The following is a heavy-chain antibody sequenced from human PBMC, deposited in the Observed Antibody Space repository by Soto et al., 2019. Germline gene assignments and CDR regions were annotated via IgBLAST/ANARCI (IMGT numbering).Heavy chain of an antibody. Sequence: QVQLVESGGGVVQPGRSLRLSCAASGFTFSSYGMHWVRQAPGKGLEWVAVISYDGSNKYYADSVKGRFTISRDNSKNARYLQMNSLRAEDTAVYYCAKDGGYCISTSCSYYYGMDVWGQGTTVTVSS. CDR1: GFTFSSYG. CDR3: AKDGGYCISTSCSYYYGMDV. J-gene: IGHJ6*02. V-gene: IGHV3-30*18. D-gene: IGHD2-2*01. CDR2: ISYDGSNK.